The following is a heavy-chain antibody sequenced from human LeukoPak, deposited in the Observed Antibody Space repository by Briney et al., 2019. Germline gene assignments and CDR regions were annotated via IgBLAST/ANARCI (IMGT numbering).Heavy chain of an antibody. V-gene: IGHV1-2*06. CDR2: INPNSGGT. Sequence: ASVKVSCKASGYTFTGYYMHWVLQAPGQGLEWMGRINPNSGGTNYAQKFQGRVTMTRDTSISTVYMELSRLRSDDTAVYYCAREVGTDTAMASDAFDIWGQGTMVTVSS. D-gene: IGHD5-18*01. J-gene: IGHJ3*02. CDR1: GYTFTGYY. CDR3: AREVGTDTAMASDAFDI.